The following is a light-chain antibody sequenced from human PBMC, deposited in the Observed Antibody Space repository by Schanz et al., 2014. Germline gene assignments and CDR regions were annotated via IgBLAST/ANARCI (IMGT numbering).Light chain of an antibody. CDR3: QSYDSSLSGVV. CDR2: DVS. J-gene: IGLJ2*01. V-gene: IGLV2-11*01. CDR1: SSDVGGYNY. Sequence: QSALTQPRSVSGSPGQSVTISCTGTSSDVGGYNYVSWYQQHPGKAPKLMIYDVSKRPSGVPDRFSGSKSGNTASLTISGLQADDEADYYCQSYDSSLSGVVFGGGTKLTVL.